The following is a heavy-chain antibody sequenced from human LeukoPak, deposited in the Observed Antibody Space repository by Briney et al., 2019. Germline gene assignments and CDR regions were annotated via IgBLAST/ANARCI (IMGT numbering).Heavy chain of an antibody. CDR3: ARDAGDYDFWSGYYTEPFDY. Sequence: ASVKVSCKASGYTFTGYYMHWVRQAPGQGLEWMGWINPNSGGTNYAQKFQGRVTMTRDTSISTAYMELSRLRSDDTAVHYCARDAGDYDFWSGYYTEPFDYWGQGTLVTVSS. V-gene: IGHV1-2*02. D-gene: IGHD3-3*01. CDR2: INPNSGGT. CDR1: GYTFTGYY. J-gene: IGHJ4*02.